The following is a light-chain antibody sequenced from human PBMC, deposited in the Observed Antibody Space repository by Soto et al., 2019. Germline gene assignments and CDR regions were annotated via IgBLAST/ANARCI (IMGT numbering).Light chain of an antibody. CDR2: AAS. Sequence: QFTQPPSSLSADVGHRVTTTFPSSQGISSYLAWYQQKPGKAPKLLIYAASTLQSGVPSRFSGSGSGTDFTLTISSLQTEDFGTYYCKQVNSYPWTFGKGTKVDIK. J-gene: IGKJ1*01. CDR3: KQVNSYPWT. V-gene: IGKV1-9*01. CDR1: QGISSY.